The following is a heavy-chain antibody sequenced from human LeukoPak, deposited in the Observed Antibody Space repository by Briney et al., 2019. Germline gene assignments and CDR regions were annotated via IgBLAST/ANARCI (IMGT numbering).Heavy chain of an antibody. Sequence: SVKVSCKASGFTFTTSAVQWVRQARGQRLEWIGWIVVGSGNTNYAQKFQERVTITRDMSTSTAYIELSSLRSEDTAVYYCAADLDCSGGSCYLWWFDPWGQGTLVTVSS. CDR1: GFTFTTSA. CDR2: IVVGSGNT. D-gene: IGHD2-15*01. CDR3: AADLDCSGGSCYLWWFDP. J-gene: IGHJ5*02. V-gene: IGHV1-58*01.